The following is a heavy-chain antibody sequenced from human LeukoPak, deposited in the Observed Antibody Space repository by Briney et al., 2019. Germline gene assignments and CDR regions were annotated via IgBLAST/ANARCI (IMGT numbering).Heavy chain of an antibody. D-gene: IGHD6-19*01. V-gene: IGHV3-9*01. CDR2: ISWNSGTI. J-gene: IGHJ4*02. CDR1: GFTFDDYA. CDR3: AKDNRRHYTSGPNPDSLH. Sequence: GGSLRLSCAASGFTFDDYAMHWVRQAPGKGLEWVSGISWNSGTIDYADSVRGRFTISRDNAKNSLYLQMDSLRVKDTAFYYCAKDNRRHYTSGPNPDSLHWGQGALVTVSS.